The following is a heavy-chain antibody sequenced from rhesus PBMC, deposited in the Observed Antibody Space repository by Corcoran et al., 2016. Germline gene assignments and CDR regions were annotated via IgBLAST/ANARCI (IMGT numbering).Heavy chain of an antibody. CDR1: GGSISSNY. Sequence: QLQLQESGPGLVKPSETLSVTCAVSGGSISSNYWSWISQAPGKGLEWIGYISGSGVSANYNPSLESRVTLSVDTSKNQFSLDLSSVTAADTAVYYCARYYYSGSYYYRSLDVWGRGVLVTVSS. CDR2: ISGSGVSA. V-gene: IGHV4-169*01. D-gene: IGHD3-16*01. J-gene: IGHJ5-2*02. CDR3: ARYYYSGSYYYRSLDV.